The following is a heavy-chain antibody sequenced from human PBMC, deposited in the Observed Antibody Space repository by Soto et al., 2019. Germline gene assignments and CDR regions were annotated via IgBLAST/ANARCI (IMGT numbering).Heavy chain of an antibody. Sequence: GGSLRLSCAASGFTFSSYAMSWVRQAPGKGLEWVSAISGSGGSTYYADSVKGRFTISRDNSKNTLYLQMNSLRAEGTAVYYCAKSYGSGSYFDYWGQGTLVTVSS. D-gene: IGHD3-10*01. V-gene: IGHV3-23*01. CDR1: GFTFSSYA. CDR3: AKSYGSGSYFDY. J-gene: IGHJ4*02. CDR2: ISGSGGST.